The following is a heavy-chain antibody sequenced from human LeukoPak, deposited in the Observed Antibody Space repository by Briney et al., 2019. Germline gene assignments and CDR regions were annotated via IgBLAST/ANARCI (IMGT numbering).Heavy chain of an antibody. CDR3: ARGVDY. J-gene: IGHJ4*02. CDR1: GFTFSSYE. V-gene: IGHV3-21*01. CDR2: ISSSSSYI. D-gene: IGHD3-16*01. Sequence: PGGSLRLSCAASGFTFSSYEMNWVRQAPGKGLEWVSSISSSSSYIYYADSVEGRFTISRDNAKNSLYLQMNSLRAEDTAVYYCARGVDYWGQGTLVTVSS.